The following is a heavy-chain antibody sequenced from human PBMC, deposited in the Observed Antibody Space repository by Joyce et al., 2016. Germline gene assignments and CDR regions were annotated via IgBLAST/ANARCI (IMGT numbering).Heavy chain of an antibody. J-gene: IGHJ4*02. D-gene: IGHD3-22*01. CDR1: GGSIRSSSYY. V-gene: IGHV4-39*01. Sequence: QLQLQESGPGLVKPSETLSLTCTVSGGSIRSSSYYWGWIRQPPGKGLEWIGSIYYTGRTYYNPSLKSRVTISVDTSKNQFSLKLNSVTAADTAVYYCARHVLGMIVVVFDYWGQGTLVTVSS. CDR2: IYYTGRT. CDR3: ARHVLGMIVVVFDY.